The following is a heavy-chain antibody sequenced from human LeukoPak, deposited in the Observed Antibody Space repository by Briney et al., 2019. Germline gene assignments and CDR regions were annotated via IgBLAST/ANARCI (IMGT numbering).Heavy chain of an antibody. CDR1: GYTFTSSG. D-gene: IGHD3-10*01. Sequence: AFVKVSCTASGYTFTSSGIGCVRRAPCQGLEGMGWISAYNGNTNYTQKLKSRVTISTDTSTSTSYLELRSLRADDTAVYYCARGPRMVRGVIITNPHLMDVWGKGTTVTISS. CDR3: ARGPRMVRGVIITNPHLMDV. J-gene: IGHJ6*04. V-gene: IGHV1-18*01. CDR2: ISAYNGNT.